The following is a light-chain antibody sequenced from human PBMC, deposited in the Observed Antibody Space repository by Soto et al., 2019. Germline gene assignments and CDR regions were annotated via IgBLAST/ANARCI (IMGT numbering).Light chain of an antibody. Sequence: QSALTQPASVSGSPGQSITISCTGTSSDVGGYNYVSWYQQHPGKAPKLMIYDVSNRPSGVSNRFSVSKSGNTASLTISGLQAEDEADYYCSSYTSSSTLKVFGTGTKVTVL. V-gene: IGLV2-14*01. J-gene: IGLJ1*01. CDR3: SSYTSSSTLKV. CDR2: DVS. CDR1: SSDVGGYNY.